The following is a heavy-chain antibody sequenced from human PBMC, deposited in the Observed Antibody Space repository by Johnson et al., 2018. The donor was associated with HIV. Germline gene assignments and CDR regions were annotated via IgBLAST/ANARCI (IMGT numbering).Heavy chain of an antibody. CDR3: ARFMGSTWSDASDI. CDR2: ISTSGSNI. Sequence: VQLVESGGYLVQPGGSLRLSCTASGFTFSDFYMSWIRQAPGKGLEWVSYISTSGSNIYYADSVRGRFTISRDNAKNSLYLQMNFLRPEDTAVYYCARFMGSTWSDASDIWGQGTMVIVSS. J-gene: IGHJ3*02. CDR1: GFTFSDFY. V-gene: IGHV3-11*04. D-gene: IGHD1-26*01.